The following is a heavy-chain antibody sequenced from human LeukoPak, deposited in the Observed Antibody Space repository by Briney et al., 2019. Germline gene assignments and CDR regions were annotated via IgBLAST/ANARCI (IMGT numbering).Heavy chain of an antibody. Sequence: SETLSLTCTVSGGSISNYYWSWIRQPPGKGLEWIGYIYYSGSTNYNPSLKSRVTISVDTSKNQFSLKLSSVTAADTAVYYCARPRGTTLIFDYWGQGTLVTISS. CDR1: GGSISNYY. V-gene: IGHV4-59*01. CDR2: IYYSGST. J-gene: IGHJ4*02. D-gene: IGHD4-17*01. CDR3: ARPRGTTLIFDY.